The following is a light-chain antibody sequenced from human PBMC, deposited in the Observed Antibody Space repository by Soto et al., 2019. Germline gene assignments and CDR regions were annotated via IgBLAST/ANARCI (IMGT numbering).Light chain of an antibody. V-gene: IGLV1-40*01. CDR3: QSYDSSLSGSV. CDR1: SSNIGAGYD. Sequence: QSVLTQPPSVSGAPGQRVTISCTGSSSNIGAGYDVHWYQQLPGTAPKHLIYGNSNRPSGVPDRVSGSKSGTSASLAITGLQAEDEADYYCQSYDSSLSGSVFGGGTQLTVL. CDR2: GNS. J-gene: IGLJ2*01.